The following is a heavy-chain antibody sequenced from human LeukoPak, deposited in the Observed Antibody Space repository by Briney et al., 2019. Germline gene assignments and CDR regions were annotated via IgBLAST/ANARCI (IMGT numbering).Heavy chain of an antibody. CDR1: GFTFTSCA. CDR2: ISGSGGST. V-gene: IGHV3-23*01. D-gene: IGHD1-7*01. Sequence: GGFLRLSCAASGFTFTSCAMSWVRQAPGKGLEWVSAISGSGGSTYYADSVKGRFTISRDNSRNTLYLQMNSLRAEDTAEYYCAKGETEAGTLTHGYRGQGTLVTVSS. CDR3: AKGETEAGTLTHGY. J-gene: IGHJ4*02.